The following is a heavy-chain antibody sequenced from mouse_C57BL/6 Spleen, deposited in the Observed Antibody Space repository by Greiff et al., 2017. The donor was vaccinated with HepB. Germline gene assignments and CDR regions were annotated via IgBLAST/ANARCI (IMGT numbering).Heavy chain of an antibody. CDR3: ARMAYVVTTGGFAY. J-gene: IGHJ3*01. CDR2: INPNNGGT. V-gene: IGHV1-22*01. Sequence: VQLQQSGPELVKPGASVKMSCKASGYTFTDYNMHWVKQSHGKSLEWIGYINPNNGGTSYNQKFKGKATLTVNKSSSTAYMELRSLTSEDSAVYYCARMAYVVTTGGFAYWGQGTLVTVSA. CDR1: GYTFTDYN. D-gene: IGHD2-2*01.